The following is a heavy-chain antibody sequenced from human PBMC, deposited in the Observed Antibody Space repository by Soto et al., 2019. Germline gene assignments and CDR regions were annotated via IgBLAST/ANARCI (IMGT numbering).Heavy chain of an antibody. V-gene: IGHV4-39*01. D-gene: IGHD3-3*01. CDR2: IYYSGST. J-gene: IGHJ6*02. Sequence: PSETLSLTCTVSGGSISSSSYYWGWIRQPPGKGLEWIGSIYYSGSTYYNPSLKSRDTISVDTSKNQFSLKLSSVTAADTALFYCARLEDDFWSGYYWVDVWGQGTTVTVSS. CDR1: GGSISSSSYY. CDR3: ARLEDDFWSGYYWVDV.